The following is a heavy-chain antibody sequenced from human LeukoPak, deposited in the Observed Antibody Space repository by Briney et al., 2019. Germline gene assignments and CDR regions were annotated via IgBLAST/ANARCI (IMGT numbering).Heavy chain of an antibody. CDR1: GGSISSYY. CDR3: ARRVNPYYYDSSGLRAAFDY. CDR2: IYTSGST. D-gene: IGHD3-22*01. J-gene: IGHJ4*02. Sequence: SETLSLTCTVSGGSISSYYWSWIRQPAGKGLEWIERIYTSGSTNYNPSLKSRVTMSVDTSKNQFSLKLSSVTAADTAVYYCARRVNPYYYDSSGLRAAFDYWGQGTLVTVSS. V-gene: IGHV4-4*07.